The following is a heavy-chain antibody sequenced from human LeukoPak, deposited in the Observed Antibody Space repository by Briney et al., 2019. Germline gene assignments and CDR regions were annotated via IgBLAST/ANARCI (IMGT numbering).Heavy chain of an antibody. Sequence: ASVKVSCKASGHTSTDYYVHWVRQAPGQGLEWMGCINANSGGTNYAQNFQGRVTMTWDTSINTAYMELTTLRSDDTAVYYCARVYIVATTSLDYWGQGTLVTVSS. CDR3: ARVYIVATTSLDY. V-gene: IGHV1-2*02. J-gene: IGHJ4*02. CDR2: INANSGGT. D-gene: IGHD5-12*01. CDR1: GHTSTDYY.